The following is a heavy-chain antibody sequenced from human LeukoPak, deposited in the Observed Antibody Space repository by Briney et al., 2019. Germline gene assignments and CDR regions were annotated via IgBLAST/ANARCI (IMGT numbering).Heavy chain of an antibody. J-gene: IGHJ4*02. V-gene: IGHV3-11*01. Sequence: GGSLRLSCAASGFTFSDNYMSWIRQAPGKGLEWVSYISGSGYTIFYADSVKGRFTISRDNSKNTLYLQMNSLRAEDTAVYYCAREDYYDSSGFGGGYWGQGTLVTVSS. CDR2: ISGSGYTI. CDR1: GFTFSDNY. D-gene: IGHD3-22*01. CDR3: AREDYYDSSGFGGGY.